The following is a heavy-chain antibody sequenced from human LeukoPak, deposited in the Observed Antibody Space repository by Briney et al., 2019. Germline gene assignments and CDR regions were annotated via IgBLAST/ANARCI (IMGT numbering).Heavy chain of an antibody. CDR3: ARARSGWPYWYFDL. Sequence: GASVKVSCKASGYTFTSYAMNWVRQAPGQGLEWMGWINTNTGNPTYAQGFTGRFVFSLDTSVSTAYLQISSLKAEDTAAYYCARARSGWPYWYFDLWGRGTLVTVSS. J-gene: IGHJ2*01. V-gene: IGHV7-4-1*02. D-gene: IGHD6-19*01. CDR1: GYTFTSYA. CDR2: INTNTGNP.